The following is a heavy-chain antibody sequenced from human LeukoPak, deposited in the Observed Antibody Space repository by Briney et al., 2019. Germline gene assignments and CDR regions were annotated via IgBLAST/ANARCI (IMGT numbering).Heavy chain of an antibody. J-gene: IGHJ5*02. CDR2: INPNSGNT. CDR3: ARGSLLTLYSGSSHNWFDP. V-gene: IGHV1-8*01. CDR1: GYTFASYD. D-gene: IGHD1-26*01. Sequence: ASVKVSCKASGYTFASYDINWVRQATGQGLEWMGWINPNSGNTGYAQKFQGRVTMTRNTSISTAYMELSSLRSEDTAVYYCARGSLLTLYSGSSHNWFDPWGQGTLVTVSS.